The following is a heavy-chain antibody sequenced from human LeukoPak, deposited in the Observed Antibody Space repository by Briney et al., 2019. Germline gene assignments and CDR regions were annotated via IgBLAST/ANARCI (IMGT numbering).Heavy chain of an antibody. V-gene: IGHV1-2*02. J-gene: IGHJ3*02. CDR2: INPNSGGT. CDR3: ARTIRDRDAFDI. D-gene: IGHD5-24*01. CDR1: GYTFTCYY. Sequence: ASVKVSCKASGYTFTCYYMHWVRQAPGQGLEWMGWINPNSGGTNYAQKFQGRVTMTRDTSISTAYMELSRLRSDDTAVYYCARTIRDRDAFDIWGQGTMVTVSS.